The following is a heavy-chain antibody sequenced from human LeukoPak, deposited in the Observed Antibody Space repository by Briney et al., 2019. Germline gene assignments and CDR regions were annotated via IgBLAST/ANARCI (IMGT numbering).Heavy chain of an antibody. CDR2: IYSSGST. CDR1: GGSIRGYY. J-gene: IGHJ4*02. V-gene: IGHV4-59*12. CDR3: ARRGRYHKYFDY. D-gene: IGHD3-9*01. Sequence: PSETLSLTCTVPGGSIRGYYWSWIRQPPGKGLEWIGYIYSSGSTNYNPSLKSRVTMSVDTSKNQFSLKLSSVTAADTAVYYCARRGRYHKYFDYWGQGTLVTVSS.